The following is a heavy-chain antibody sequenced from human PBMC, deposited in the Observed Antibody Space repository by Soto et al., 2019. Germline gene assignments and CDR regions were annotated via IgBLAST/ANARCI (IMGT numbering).Heavy chain of an antibody. CDR2: IDWADDK. V-gene: IGHV2-70*01. Sequence: GPTLVNPTQTLTLTCTFSGFSLSTTGMCVSWIRQPPGKALEWLALIDWADDKYYSTSLKTRLTISKDTSKNQVVLTMTNVEPVDTATYFCSRAVGGFTYGYPDYWGQGTLVNVSS. J-gene: IGHJ4*02. D-gene: IGHD5-18*01. CDR1: GFSLSTTGMC. CDR3: SRAVGGFTYGYPDY.